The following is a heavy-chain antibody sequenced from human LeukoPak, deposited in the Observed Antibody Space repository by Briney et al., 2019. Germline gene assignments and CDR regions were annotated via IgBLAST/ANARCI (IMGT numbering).Heavy chain of an antibody. CDR1: GGCISSYY. J-gene: IGHJ5*02. CDR2: IYYSGNT. D-gene: IGHD3-3*01. Sequence: SETLSLTCTVSGGCISSYYWSWIRQPPGKGLEWIVYIYYSGNTNYNPSLKSRVTISVDTSKNQFSLKLRSVTAADTAVYYCARVEITIFGVANWFDPWGQGTLVTVSS. V-gene: IGHV4-59*01. CDR3: ARVEITIFGVANWFDP.